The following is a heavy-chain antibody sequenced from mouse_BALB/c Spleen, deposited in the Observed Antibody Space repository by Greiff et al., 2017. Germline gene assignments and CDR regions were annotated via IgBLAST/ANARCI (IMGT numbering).Heavy chain of an antibody. J-gene: IGHJ1*01. Sequence: EVKLVESGGGLVKPGGSLKLSCAASGFTFSSYTMSWVRQTPEKRLEWVATISSGGSYTYYPDSVKGRFTISRDNAKNTLYLQMSSLKSEDTAMYYCTRDDYYGNYGDFDVWGAGTTVTVSS. CDR3: TRDDYYGNYGDFDV. V-gene: IGHV5-6-4*01. D-gene: IGHD2-1*01. CDR1: GFTFSSYT. CDR2: ISSGGSYT.